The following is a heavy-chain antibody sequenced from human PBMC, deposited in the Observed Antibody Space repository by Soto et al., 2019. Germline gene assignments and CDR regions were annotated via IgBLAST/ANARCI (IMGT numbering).Heavy chain of an antibody. CDR1: GFTFSSCA. J-gene: IGHJ6*02. V-gene: IGHV3-23*01. Sequence: GGSLRLSCAASGFTFSSCATVWVRQAPGKGLEWVSDIIDSGGSTYYADAVKGRFTISRDNSKSTLYLQMNSLRAEDTAVYYCGKGRSYYYYYGVEVWGQGTTVTVSS. CDR2: IIDSGGST. CDR3: GKGRSYYYYYGVEV. D-gene: IGHD1-26*01.